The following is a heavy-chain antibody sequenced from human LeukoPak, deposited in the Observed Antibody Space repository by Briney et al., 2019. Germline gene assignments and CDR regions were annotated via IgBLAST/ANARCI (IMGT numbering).Heavy chain of an antibody. D-gene: IGHD3-22*01. V-gene: IGHV3-23*01. CDR1: GFTFSSYG. J-gene: IGHJ4*02. CDR2: TGASGGST. CDR3: VKDRGYYDSSGLFDY. Sequence: GGSLRLSCAASGFTFSSYGMSWVRQARGQGLEWVSGTGASGGSTYYADSVKGRFTISRDNPRNTLYLQMNSLRAEDTAVYYCVKDRGYYDSSGLFDYWGQGTLVTVSS.